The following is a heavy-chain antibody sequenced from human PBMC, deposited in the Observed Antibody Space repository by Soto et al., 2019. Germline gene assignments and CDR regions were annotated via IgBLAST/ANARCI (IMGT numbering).Heavy chain of an antibody. CDR3: ARISAAVSNAFDI. CDR1: GFTFSDHY. V-gene: IGHV3-72*01. J-gene: IGHJ3*02. Sequence: GGSLRLSCAGSGFTFSDHYMDWVRQAPGKGLEWVGRSRNKAKKYTTEYAAPVKGRFTISRDDSKNSLYLQMDSLKTEDTAIYYCARISAAVSNAFDIWGQGTIVTVSS. CDR2: SRNKAKKYTT. D-gene: IGHD6-13*01.